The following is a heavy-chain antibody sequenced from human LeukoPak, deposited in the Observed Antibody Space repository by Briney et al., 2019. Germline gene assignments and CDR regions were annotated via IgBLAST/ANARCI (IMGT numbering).Heavy chain of an antibody. CDR2: IYTSGST. CDR3: ASHCSSTSCYGSDY. V-gene: IGHV4-61*02. CDR1: GGSISSGSYY. J-gene: IGHJ4*02. Sequence: SETLSLTCTVSGGSISSGSYYWSWIRQPAGKGLEWIGRIYTSGSTNYNPSLKSRVTISVDTSTNQFSLKLSSVTAADTAVYYCASHCSSTSCYGSDYWGQGTLVTVSS. D-gene: IGHD2-2*01.